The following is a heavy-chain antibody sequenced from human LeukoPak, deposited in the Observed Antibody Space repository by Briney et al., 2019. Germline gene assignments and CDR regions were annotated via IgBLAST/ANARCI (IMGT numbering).Heavy chain of an antibody. V-gene: IGHV4-38-2*01. D-gene: IGHD3-22*01. CDR1: GYSISSCHY. CDR2: IYHSGST. Sequence: SETLSLTCAVSGYSISSCHYWGWIRQPPGKGPEWIGGIYHSGSTSYNPSLKSRVTISVDTSKNQFSLKLNSVTAADTAVYYCARNDSSGYFDYWGQGTLVTVSS. CDR3: ARNDSSGYFDY. J-gene: IGHJ4*02.